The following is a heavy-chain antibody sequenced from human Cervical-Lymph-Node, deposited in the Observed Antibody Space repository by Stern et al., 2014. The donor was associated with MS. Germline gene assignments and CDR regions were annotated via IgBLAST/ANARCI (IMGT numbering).Heavy chain of an antibody. CDR2: ISGHTENL. CDR1: GFSFDDYA. J-gene: IGHJ3*01. CDR3: ARDIVPYHYDRSGQYYVGAFDL. Sequence: EVQLVESGGGLEQPGGSLRLSCRTSGFSFDDYAMHWVRQAPGKGLEWVSGISGHTENLGYADSVRGRFTISRDKAKRHLYLQMNSLRPEDTALYFCARDIVPYHYDRSGQYYVGAFDLWGQGTKVTVSS. D-gene: IGHD3-22*01. V-gene: IGHV3-9*01.